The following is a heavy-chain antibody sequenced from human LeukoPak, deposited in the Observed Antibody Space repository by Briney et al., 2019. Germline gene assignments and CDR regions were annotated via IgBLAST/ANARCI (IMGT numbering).Heavy chain of an antibody. CDR2: FYYSGST. D-gene: IGHD3-22*01. J-gene: IGHJ4*02. CDR3: ARRRGYYYYFDY. Sequence: SETLSLTCSVSGGSISSSSYYWGWIRQPPGKGLEWIGSFYYSGSTYYNPSLKSRITISVDTSKNQFSLRLSSATAADTAVYYCARRRGYYYYFDYWGQGTLVTVSS. CDR1: GGSISSSSYY. V-gene: IGHV4-39*01.